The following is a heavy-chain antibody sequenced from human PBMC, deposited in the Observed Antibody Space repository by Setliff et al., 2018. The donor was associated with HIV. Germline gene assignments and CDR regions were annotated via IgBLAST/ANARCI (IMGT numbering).Heavy chain of an antibody. CDR3: ARHSGGSFYNFWSGDYYYYGMDV. V-gene: IGHV4-39*01. CDR1: GGSISSNSYY. J-gene: IGHJ6*02. Sequence: SETLSLTCTVSGGSISSNSYYWGWIRQPPGTGLEWIGYIHYNGITYYNPSLKSRVTISVDTSKNQFSLKLSSVTAADTAVYYCARHSGGSFYNFWSGDYYYYGMDVWGQGTTVTVSS. CDR2: IHYNGIT. D-gene: IGHD3-3*01.